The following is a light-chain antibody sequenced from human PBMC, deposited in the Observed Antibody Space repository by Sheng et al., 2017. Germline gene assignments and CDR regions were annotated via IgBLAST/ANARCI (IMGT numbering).Light chain of an antibody. CDR1: SSNIGTNY. CDR2: NDN. Sequence: QSVLTQPPSASGTPGQRVTISCSGSSSNIGTNYVHWYQQLPGTAPKRLIYNDNQRPSGVPDRFSASKSGTSASLAISGLRSEDEADYYCQSYDSSLRGYVFGGGTRLTVL. J-gene: IGLJ2*01. V-gene: IGLV1-47*01. CDR3: QSYDSSLRGYV.